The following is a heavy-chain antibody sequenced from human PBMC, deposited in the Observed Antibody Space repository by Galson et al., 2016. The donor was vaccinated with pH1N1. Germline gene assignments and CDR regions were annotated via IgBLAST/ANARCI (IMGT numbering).Heavy chain of an antibody. CDR1: GYTFTNYG. Sequence: SVKVSCKASGYTFTNYGISWVRQAPGQGLEWMGWISTYNGNTNYAQKLQGRVTMTTDTSTSTAYMELSGLKSDDTALYYCATLRQWSTYTFGPPDNWGQGALISVST. CDR2: ISTYNGNT. J-gene: IGHJ4*02. D-gene: IGHD2-8*01. V-gene: IGHV1-18*01. CDR3: ATLRQWSTYTFGPPDN.